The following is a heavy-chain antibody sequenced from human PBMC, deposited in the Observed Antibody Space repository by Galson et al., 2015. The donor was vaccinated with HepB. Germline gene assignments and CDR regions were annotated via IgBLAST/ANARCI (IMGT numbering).Heavy chain of an antibody. V-gene: IGHV5-10-1*01. CDR3: ARHRFGYSSGPTLAY. D-gene: IGHD6-19*01. CDR2: IDPSDSYT. J-gene: IGHJ4*02. Sequence: QSGAEVKKPGESLRISCKGSGYSFTSYWISWVRQMPGKGLEWMGRIDPSDSYTNYSPSFQGHVTISADKSISTAYLQWSSLKASDTAMYYCARHRFGYSSGPTLAYWGQGTLVTVSS. CDR1: GYSFTSYW.